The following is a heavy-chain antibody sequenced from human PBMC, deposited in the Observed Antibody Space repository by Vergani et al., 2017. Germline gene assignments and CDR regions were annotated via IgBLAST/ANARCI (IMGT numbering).Heavy chain of an antibody. Sequence: QVQLVESGGGVVQPGRSLRLSCAASGFTFSSYGMHWVRQAPGKGLEWVAVISFDGNSKFYVDSVKGRFTISRDNSKNTLYLQMNSLRAEDTAVYYCAKDLRPKGYYFDYWGQGTLVTVSS. CDR3: AKDLRPKGYYFDY. V-gene: IGHV3-30*18. CDR2: ISFDGNSK. J-gene: IGHJ4*02. CDR1: GFTFSSYG.